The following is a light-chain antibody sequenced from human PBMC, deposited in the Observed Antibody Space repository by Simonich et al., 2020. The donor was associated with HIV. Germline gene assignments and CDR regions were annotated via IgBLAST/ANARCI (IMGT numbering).Light chain of an antibody. V-gene: IGKV4-1*01. CDR2: LAA. Sequence: DIVMTQSPDSLAVSLGERATINCKSSQSVLYSSNNKNYLAWYQQKPGHPPNLLIYLAATRESGVPYRFSASGSGTDFTLTISSLQAEDVAIYYCQQYYSTPPTFGQGTKVEIK. CDR3: QQYYSTPPT. CDR1: QSVLYSSNNKNY. J-gene: IGKJ1*01.